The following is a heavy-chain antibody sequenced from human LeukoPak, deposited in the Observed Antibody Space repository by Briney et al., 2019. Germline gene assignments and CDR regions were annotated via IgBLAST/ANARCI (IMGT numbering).Heavy chain of an antibody. CDR1: GGTFSSYA. D-gene: IGHD6-13*01. Sequence: SVKVSCKASGGTFSSYAISWVRQAPGQGLEWMGRIVPILGIANYAQKFQGRVTITADKSTSTAYMELSSLRSEDTAVYYCARDGIGLAAAGTDYWGQGTLVTVSS. CDR2: IVPILGIA. CDR3: ARDGIGLAAAGTDY. J-gene: IGHJ4*02. V-gene: IGHV1-69*04.